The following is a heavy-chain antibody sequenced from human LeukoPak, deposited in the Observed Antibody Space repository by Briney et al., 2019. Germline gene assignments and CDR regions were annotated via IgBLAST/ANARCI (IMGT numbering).Heavy chain of an antibody. V-gene: IGHV2-70*17. Sequence: SGPTLVKPTQTLTLTCTFSGFSLTTSQMCVSWIRQPPGKALEWLARIDWDGDKFYSTSLKTRLTISKDTSKNQVVLTMTNMDPMDTATYYCARGRRGADYWGQGILVTVSS. D-gene: IGHD6-25*01. CDR3: ARGRRGADY. J-gene: IGHJ4*02. CDR1: GFSLTTSQMC. CDR2: IDWDGDK.